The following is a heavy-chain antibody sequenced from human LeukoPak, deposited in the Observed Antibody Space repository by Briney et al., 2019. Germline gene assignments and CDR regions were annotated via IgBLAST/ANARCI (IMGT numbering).Heavy chain of an antibody. J-gene: IGHJ5*02. CDR3: AKDWNILTGRSCFDP. V-gene: IGHV1-18*01. CDR2: VSSYNGDT. Sequence: ASVKVSCKASGYTFNNYGISWVRQAPGQGLEWMGWVSSYNGDTNYAQKFQGRVTMSTDTSTSTAFMELRSLRFDDTAIYYCAKDWNILTGRSCFDPWGQGTLVIVSS. D-gene: IGHD3-9*01. CDR1: GYTFNNYG.